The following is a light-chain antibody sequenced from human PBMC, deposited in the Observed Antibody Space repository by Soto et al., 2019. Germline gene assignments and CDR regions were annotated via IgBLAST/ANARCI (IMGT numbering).Light chain of an antibody. CDR1: QSVSSY. V-gene: IGKV3-15*01. J-gene: IGKJ2*01. CDR2: DAS. CDR3: QQYSNWPPLYT. Sequence: EIVMTQSPATLSVSPGERATLSCRASQSVSSYLAWYQQKPGLPPRLLIYDASTRATGIPDRFSGSGSGTDFTLTISSLQSPDCAVYYCQQYSNWPPLYTFGRGTKLEIK.